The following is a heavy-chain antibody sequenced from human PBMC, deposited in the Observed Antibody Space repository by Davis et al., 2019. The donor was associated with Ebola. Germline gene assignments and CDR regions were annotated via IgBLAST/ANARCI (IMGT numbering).Heavy chain of an antibody. CDR1: GYTLNSYW. D-gene: IGHD5-24*01. CDR2: IDPSDSYT. Sequence: GESLKISCKVSGYTLNSYWIGWVRQMPGKGLEWMGRIDPSDSYTNYSPSFQGHVTISADKSISTAYLQWSSLKASDTAMYYCARQNIRGWLQSDYWGQGTLVTVSS. J-gene: IGHJ4*02. CDR3: ARQNIRGWLQSDY. V-gene: IGHV5-10-1*01.